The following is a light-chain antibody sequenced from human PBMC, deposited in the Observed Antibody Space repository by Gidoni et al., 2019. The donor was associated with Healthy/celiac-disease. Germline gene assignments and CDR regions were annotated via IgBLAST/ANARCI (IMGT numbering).Light chain of an antibody. CDR3: AAWDDSLSGLV. CDR1: SSNIGSNY. V-gene: IGLV1-47*01. CDR2: RNN. Sequence: QSGLTQPPSASGTPGQRVTISCSGSSSNIGSNYVYWYQQLPGTAPKLLIYRNNQRPSGVPDRFSGSKSGTSASLAISGLRSDDEADYYCAAWDDSLSGLVFGTGTKVTVL. J-gene: IGLJ1*01.